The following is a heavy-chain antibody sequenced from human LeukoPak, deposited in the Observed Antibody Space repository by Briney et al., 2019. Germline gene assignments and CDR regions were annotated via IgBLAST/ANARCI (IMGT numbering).Heavy chain of an antibody. D-gene: IGHD2-2*01. Sequence: PSETLSLTCTVSGGSISSSSYYWGWIRQPPGKGLEWIGSIYYSGSTYYNPSLKSRVTISVDTSKNQFSLKLSSVTAADTAVYYCARRPRDIVVVPAAQDAFDIWGQGTMVTVSS. J-gene: IGHJ3*02. CDR3: ARRPRDIVVVPAAQDAFDI. CDR2: IYYSGST. V-gene: IGHV4-39*01. CDR1: GGSISSSSYY.